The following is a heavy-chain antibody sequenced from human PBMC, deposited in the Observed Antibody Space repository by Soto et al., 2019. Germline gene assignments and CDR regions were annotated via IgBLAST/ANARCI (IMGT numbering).Heavy chain of an antibody. D-gene: IGHD5-18*01. CDR3: ARVGPAGSYGSYYFDY. CDR2: ISAYNGNT. Sequence: QVQLVQSGAEVKKPGASVKVSCKASGYTFTSYGISWVRQAPGQGLEWMGWISAYNGNTNYAQKLQGRVTMTTDTSTSTADMELRSLRSDDTAVYYCARVGPAGSYGSYYFDYWGQGTLVTVSS. V-gene: IGHV1-18*04. J-gene: IGHJ4*02. CDR1: GYTFTSYG.